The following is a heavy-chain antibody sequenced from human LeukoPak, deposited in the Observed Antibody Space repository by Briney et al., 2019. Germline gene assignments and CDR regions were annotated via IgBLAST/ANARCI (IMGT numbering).Heavy chain of an antibody. Sequence: ASVKVSCKASGGTFSSYAISWVRQAPGQGLEWMGRIIPILGIANYAQKFQGGVTITADKSTSTAYMELSSLRSEDTAVYYCARAKDAVAAMGIDYWGQGTLVTVSS. J-gene: IGHJ4*02. CDR1: GGTFSSYA. CDR3: ARAKDAVAAMGIDY. D-gene: IGHD2-15*01. CDR2: IIPILGIA. V-gene: IGHV1-69*04.